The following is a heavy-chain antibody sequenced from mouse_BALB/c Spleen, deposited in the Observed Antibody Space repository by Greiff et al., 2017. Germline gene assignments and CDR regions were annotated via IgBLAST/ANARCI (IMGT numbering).Heavy chain of an antibody. V-gene: IGHV1S135*01. Sequence: EVQLQQSGPELMKPGASVKISCKASGYSFTSYYMHWVKQSHGKSLEWIGYIDPFNGGTSYNQKFKGKATLTVDKSSSTAYMHLSSLTSEDSAVYYCARFYYYGSSDVTYWGQGTLVTVSA. CDR1: GYSFTSYY. J-gene: IGHJ3*01. CDR2: IDPFNGGT. CDR3: ARFYYYGSSDVTY. D-gene: IGHD1-1*01.